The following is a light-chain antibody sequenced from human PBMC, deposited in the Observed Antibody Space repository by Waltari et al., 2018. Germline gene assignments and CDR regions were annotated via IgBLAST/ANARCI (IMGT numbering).Light chain of an antibody. V-gene: IGLV2-14*01. CDR2: EVI. J-gene: IGLJ2*01. Sequence: QSALTQPASVSGSPGQPVTISCTGTSSEIGTYNYLSWYQQHPGKAPKLMIYEVINRPSGVSSRFSGFKSGNTASLTISGLQAEDEADYYCNSYTTSSTLVFGGGTELTVL. CDR1: SSEIGTYNY. CDR3: NSYTTSSTLV.